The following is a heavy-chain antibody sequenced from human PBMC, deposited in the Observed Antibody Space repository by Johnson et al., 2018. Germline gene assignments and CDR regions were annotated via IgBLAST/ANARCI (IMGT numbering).Heavy chain of an antibody. D-gene: IGHD6-19*01. V-gene: IGHV3-30*18. J-gene: IGHJ1*01. CDR2: ISYDGSNK. CDR1: GFTFSSYG. Sequence: QVQLVQSGGGVVQPGRSLRLSCAASGFTFSSYGMHWVRQAPGKGLEWVAVISYDGSNKYYADSVKGRFTISRDNSKNTLYLQMNSLRAEDTAVYYCAKDRFDAEAASVAEYFQHWGQGTLVTVSS. CDR3: AKDRFDAEAASVAEYFQH.